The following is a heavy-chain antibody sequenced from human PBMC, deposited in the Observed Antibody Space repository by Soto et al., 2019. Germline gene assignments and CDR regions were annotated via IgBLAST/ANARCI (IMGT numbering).Heavy chain of an antibody. J-gene: IGHJ6*02. V-gene: IGHV1-69*01. CDR1: GGTFSSYA. D-gene: IGHD6-6*01. CDR3: ARLRILRHMIAARPSGMDV. CDR2: IIPIFGTA. Sequence: QVQLVQSGAEVKKPGSSVKVSCKASGGTFSSYAISWVRQAPGQGLEWMGGIIPIFGTANYAQKFQGRVTSTADESTSTAYMELSSLRSEDTAVYYCARLRILRHMIAARPSGMDVWGQGTTVTVSS.